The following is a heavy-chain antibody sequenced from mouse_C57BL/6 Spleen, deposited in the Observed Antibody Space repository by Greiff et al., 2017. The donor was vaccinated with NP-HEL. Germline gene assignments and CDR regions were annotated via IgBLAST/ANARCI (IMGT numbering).Heavy chain of an antibody. J-gene: IGHJ4*01. V-gene: IGHV2-9-1*01. CDR3: ARRGYYDYEGYAMDY. CDR1: GFSLTSYA. CDR2: IWIGGGT. D-gene: IGHD2-4*01. Sequence: QVQLKESGPGLVAPSQSLSITCTVSGFSLTSYAISWVRQPPGKGLEWLGVIWIGGGTNYNSALKSRLSISKDNSKSQVFLKMNSLQTDDTARYYCARRGYYDYEGYAMDYWGQGTSVTVSS.